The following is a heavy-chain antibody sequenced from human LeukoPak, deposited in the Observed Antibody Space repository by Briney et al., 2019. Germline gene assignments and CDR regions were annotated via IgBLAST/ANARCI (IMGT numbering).Heavy chain of an antibody. CDR2: INPNSGGT. J-gene: IGHJ6*03. Sequence: ASVKVSCKASGYTFTGYYMHWVRQAPGQGLEWMGWINPNSGGTNYAQKFKGRVTMTRDTSISTAYMELSRLRSDDTAVYYCARGLVATMRGYYYYMDVWGKGTTVTVSS. V-gene: IGHV1-2*02. CDR3: ARGLVATMRGYYYYMDV. CDR1: GYTFTGYY. D-gene: IGHD5-12*01.